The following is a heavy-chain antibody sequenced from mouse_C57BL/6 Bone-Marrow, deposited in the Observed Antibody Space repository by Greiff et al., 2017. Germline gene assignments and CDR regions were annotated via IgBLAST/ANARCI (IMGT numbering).Heavy chain of an antibody. CDR2: IDPETGGT. V-gene: IGHV1-15*01. J-gene: IGHJ2*01. CDR1: GYTFTDYE. Sequence: VQLQQSGAELVRPGASVTLSCKASGYTFTDYEMHWVKQTPVHGLEWIGAIDPETGGTAYNQKFKGKAILTADKYSSTAYMELRSLTSEDSAVYYCTRPLTAPWDYWGQGTTLTVSS. CDR3: TRPLTAPWDY. D-gene: IGHD4-1*01.